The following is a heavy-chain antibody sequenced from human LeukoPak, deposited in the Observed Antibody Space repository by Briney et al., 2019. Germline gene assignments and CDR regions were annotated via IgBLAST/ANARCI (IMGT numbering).Heavy chain of an antibody. CDR2: ISSGSTTI. CDR1: GFTFSTYS. J-gene: IGHJ4*02. D-gene: IGHD3-16*01. Sequence: GGSLRLSCAASGFTFSTYSMNWVRQAPGKGLEWVSYISSGSTTIYYADSVKGRFTISRDNAKNSLYLQMNSLRDEDTAVYYCARDQDDWGTIDYWGQGTLVTVSS. CDR3: ARDQDDWGTIDY. V-gene: IGHV3-48*02.